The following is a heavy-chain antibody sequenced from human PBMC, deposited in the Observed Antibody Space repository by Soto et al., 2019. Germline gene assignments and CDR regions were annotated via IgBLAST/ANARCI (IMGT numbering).Heavy chain of an antibody. J-gene: IGHJ6*02. CDR3: ARQGSNGAYYYYGMDV. CDR1: GYRFSSYW. CDR2: IYPGDSDT. Sequence: GESLKICCKGSGYRFSSYWIAWVRQMPGKGLEWMGIIYPGDSDTRYSPSFQGQVTMSVDKSNNTAYLHWSSLKASDTAMYYCARQGSNGAYYYYGMDVWGQGTTVTVSS. V-gene: IGHV5-51*01. D-gene: IGHD2-8*01.